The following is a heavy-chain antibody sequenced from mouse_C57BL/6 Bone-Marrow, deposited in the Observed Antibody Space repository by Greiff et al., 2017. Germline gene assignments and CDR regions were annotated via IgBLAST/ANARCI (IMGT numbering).Heavy chain of an antibody. Sequence: VKLMESGAELARPGASVKLSCKASGYTFTSYGISWVQQRTGQGLEWIGEIYPRSGNTYYNEKVKGKATLTADKSSSTAYMELRRLTSEDSAVYFCARFHLLGAMDYWGQGTSVTVSS. CDR2: IYPRSGNT. V-gene: IGHV1-81*01. J-gene: IGHJ4*01. D-gene: IGHD1-1*01. CDR3: ARFHLLGAMDY. CDR1: GYTFTSYG.